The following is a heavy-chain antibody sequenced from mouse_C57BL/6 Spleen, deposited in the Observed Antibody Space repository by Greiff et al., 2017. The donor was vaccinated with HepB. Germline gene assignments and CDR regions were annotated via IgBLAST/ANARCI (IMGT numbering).Heavy chain of an antibody. CDR1: GYAFSSSW. D-gene: IGHD1-1*01. CDR3: ARALDYYGSRFAY. V-gene: IGHV1-82*01. J-gene: IGHJ3*01. CDR2: IYPGDGDT. Sequence: QVQLQQSGPELVKPGASVKISCKASGYAFSSSWMNWVKQRPGKGLEWIGRIYPGDGDTNYNGKFKGKATLTADKSSSTAYMQLSSLTSEDSAVYFCARALDYYGSRFAYWGQGTLVTVSA.